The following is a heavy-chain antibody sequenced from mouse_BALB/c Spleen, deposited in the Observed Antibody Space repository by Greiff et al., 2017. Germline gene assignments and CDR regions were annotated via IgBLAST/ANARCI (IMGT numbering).Heavy chain of an antibody. CDR1: GYSITSGYY. D-gene: IGHD4-1*01. V-gene: IGHV3-6*02. CDR2: ISYDGSN. Sequence: EVHLVESGPGLVKPSQSLSLTCSVTGYSITSGYYWNWIRQFPGNKLEWMGYISYDGSNNYNPSLKNRISITRDTSKNQFFLKLNSVTTEDTATYYCARARLGPFAYWGQGTLVTVSA. J-gene: IGHJ3*01. CDR3: ARARLGPFAY.